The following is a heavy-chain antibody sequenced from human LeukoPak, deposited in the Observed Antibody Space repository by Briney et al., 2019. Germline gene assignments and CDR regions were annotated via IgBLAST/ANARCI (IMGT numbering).Heavy chain of an antibody. CDR3: ARILSGDYPYYYYYMDV. V-gene: IGHV3-11*01. D-gene: IGHD4-17*01. Sequence: PGGSLRLSCAASGFTFSDYYMSWIRQAPGKGLEWVSYISSSGSTIYYADSVKGRFTISRDNAKNSLYLQMNSLRAEDTAVYYCARILSGDYPYYYYYMDVWGKGTTVTISS. CDR1: GFTFSDYY. CDR2: ISSSGSTI. J-gene: IGHJ6*03.